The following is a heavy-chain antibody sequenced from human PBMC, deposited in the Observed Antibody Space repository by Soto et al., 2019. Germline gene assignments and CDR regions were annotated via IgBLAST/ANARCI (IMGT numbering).Heavy chain of an antibody. J-gene: IGHJ4*02. Sequence: EVQLLESGGGLVQPGGSLRLSCAASGFTFSSYAMSWVRQAPGKGLEWVSAISGSGCSTYYADSVKGRFTISRDNSKNPLYLHMNSLRAEDAAVYYCAKDPEDGGLHLGELCFDSWGQGTLVTVSS. CDR1: GFTFSSYA. CDR3: AKDPEDGGLHLGELCFDS. CDR2: ISGSGCST. D-gene: IGHD3-16*01. V-gene: IGHV3-23*01.